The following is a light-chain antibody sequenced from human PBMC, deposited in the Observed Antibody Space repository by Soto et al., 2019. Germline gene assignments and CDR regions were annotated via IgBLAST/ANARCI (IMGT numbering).Light chain of an antibody. CDR2: GAS. CDR1: QSVSSTY. J-gene: IGKJ4*01. Sequence: EILLTQSPATLSLSAGERATLSCRASQSVSSTYLGWYQQKPGQAPRLLIYGASNRATGIPDRFSGSGSGTDFTLTISRLEPEDFAVYYCQQYSSSPLTFGGGTKVDIK. CDR3: QQYSSSPLT. V-gene: IGKV3-20*01.